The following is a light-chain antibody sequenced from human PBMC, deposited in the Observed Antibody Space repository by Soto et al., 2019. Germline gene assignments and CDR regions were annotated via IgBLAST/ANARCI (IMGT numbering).Light chain of an antibody. Sequence: DIHMTRSPSTLSASVGDRVTITCRASQSISSWLAWYQQKPGKAPKLLIYDASSLESGVPSRFSGSGSGTEFTLTISSLQPDDFATYYCQQYNSYPLTFGGGTKV. V-gene: IGKV1-5*01. CDR2: DAS. CDR3: QQYNSYPLT. J-gene: IGKJ4*01. CDR1: QSISSW.